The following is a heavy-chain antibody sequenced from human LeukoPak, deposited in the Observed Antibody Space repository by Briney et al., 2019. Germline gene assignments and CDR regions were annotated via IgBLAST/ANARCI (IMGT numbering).Heavy chain of an antibody. D-gene: IGHD3-10*01. J-gene: IGHJ4*02. CDR3: ANGRSITMVRGVKNY. CDR2: ISWNSGSI. Sequence: PGRSLRLSCAASGFTFDDYAMHWVRQAPGKGLEWVSGISWNSGSIGYADSVKSRFTISRDNAKNSLYLQMNSLRAEDTALYYCANGRSITMVRGVKNYWGQGTLVTVSS. CDR1: GFTFDDYA. V-gene: IGHV3-9*01.